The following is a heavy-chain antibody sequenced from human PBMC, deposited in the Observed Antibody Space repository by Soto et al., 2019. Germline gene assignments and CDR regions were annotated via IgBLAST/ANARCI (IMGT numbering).Heavy chain of an antibody. D-gene: IGHD6-6*01. Sequence: PGGSLRLSCAASGFTFSSYWMSWFRQAPGKGLEWVANIKQDGSEENYVDSVKGRFTISRDNAKNALYLQMNSLRVEDTAVYYCAREIAARLWGKGTTVTVS. J-gene: IGHJ6*03. V-gene: IGHV3-7*01. CDR2: IKQDGSEE. CDR3: AREIAARL. CDR1: GFTFSSYW.